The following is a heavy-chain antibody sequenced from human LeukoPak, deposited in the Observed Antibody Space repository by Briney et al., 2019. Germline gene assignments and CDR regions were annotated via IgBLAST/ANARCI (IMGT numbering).Heavy chain of an antibody. CDR1: EFSVGSNY. J-gene: IGHJ4*02. CDR2: IYSGGST. D-gene: IGHD6-13*01. Sequence: GGSLRLSCAASEFSVGSNYMTWVRQAPGKGLEWVSLIYSGGSTYYADSVKGRFTISRDNAKNSLYLQMNSLRAEDTAVYHCVRDVGSGFYHSAAAGTFDYWGQGSLVAVSS. V-gene: IGHV3-66*01. CDR3: VRDVGSGFYHSAAAGTFDY.